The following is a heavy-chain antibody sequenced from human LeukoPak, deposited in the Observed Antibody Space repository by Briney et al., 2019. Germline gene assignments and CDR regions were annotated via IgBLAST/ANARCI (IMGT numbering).Heavy chain of an antibody. CDR3: ARGKVAGTNY. CDR2: FSYSGII. Sequence: SETLSLTCTVSGGSISSDYYWVWLRQPPGKGLEWIGSFSYSGIIYYNSSLKSRVTISVDTSKNHLSLKLSSVTAADTAVYYCARGKVAGTNYWGQGTLVTVSS. CDR1: GGSISSDYY. D-gene: IGHD6-19*01. V-gene: IGHV4-39*02. J-gene: IGHJ4*02.